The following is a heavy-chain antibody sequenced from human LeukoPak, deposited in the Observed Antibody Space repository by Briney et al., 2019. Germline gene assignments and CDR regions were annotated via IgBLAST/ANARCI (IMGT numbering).Heavy chain of an antibody. J-gene: IGHJ6*03. CDR1: GGSFSGYY. Sequence: SETLSLTCAVYGGSFSGYYWSWIRQPPGKGLEWIGEINYSGSTNYNPSLKSRVTISVDTSKNQFSLKLSSVTAADTAVYYCARDQRGYSYGRHYYYYYYMDVWGKGTTVTVSS. CDR3: ARDQRGYSYGRHYYYYYYMDV. V-gene: IGHV4-34*01. CDR2: INYSGST. D-gene: IGHD5-18*01.